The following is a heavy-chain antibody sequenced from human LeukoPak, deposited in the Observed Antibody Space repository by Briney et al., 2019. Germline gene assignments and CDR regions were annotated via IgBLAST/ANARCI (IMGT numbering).Heavy chain of an antibody. CDR3: ARLKGGYGSNWVFDY. CDR2: IYYSGST. Sequence: PSQTLSLTCTVSGGSISSDGYYWSWIRQHPGKGLDWIGYIYYSGSTYYNPSLKSRVTISVDTSENQFSLKLSSVTAADTAVYYCARLKGGYGSNWVFDYWGQGTLVTVSS. CDR1: GGSISSDGYY. D-gene: IGHD6-13*01. V-gene: IGHV4-31*03. J-gene: IGHJ4*02.